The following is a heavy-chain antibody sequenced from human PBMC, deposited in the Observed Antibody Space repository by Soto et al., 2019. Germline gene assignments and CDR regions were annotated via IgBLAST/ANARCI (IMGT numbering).Heavy chain of an antibody. CDR3: ARAFYGDYAAYYYGLDV. CDR2: IYLSGTT. V-gene: IGHV4-38-2*01. D-gene: IGHD4-17*01. Sequence: WEPLSSTCAAPSYSSSSGIYCGSVRHPAGKWRGWIGNIYLSGTTTNHPSRKSRPTISVDTAKNHFSLKLRSVTAADTAVYYCARAFYGDYAAYYYGLDVWGQGTTVTVSS. CDR1: SYSSSSGIY. J-gene: IGHJ6*02.